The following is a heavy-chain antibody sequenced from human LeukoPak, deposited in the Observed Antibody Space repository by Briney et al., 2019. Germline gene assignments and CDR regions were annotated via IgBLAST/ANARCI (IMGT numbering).Heavy chain of an antibody. V-gene: IGHV1-69*05. CDR3: ARGGSYRQGACRY. J-gene: IGHJ4*02. CDR2: IIPIFGTA. D-gene: IGHD3-16*02. CDR1: GGTFSSYA. Sequence: GASVKVSCKASGGTFSSYAISWVRQAPGQGLEWMGGIIPIFGTANYAQKFQGRVTITTDESTSTAYKELSSLRSEDTAVYYCARGGSYRQGACRYWGQGTLVTVSS.